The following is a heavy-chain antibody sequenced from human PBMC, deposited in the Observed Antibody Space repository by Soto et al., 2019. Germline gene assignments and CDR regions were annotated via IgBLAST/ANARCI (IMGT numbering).Heavy chain of an antibody. D-gene: IGHD2-15*01. J-gene: IGHJ5*02. CDR3: ARDACSGGDCLNDWFDP. Sequence: ASVKVSCKASGYTFTSYVIHWVRQAPGQRLEWMGWINAGNGYTKYSQKFQGRVTITRDTSASTAYMELSSLRSEDTAVYYCARDACSGGDCLNDWFDPWGQGTLVPVSS. CDR1: GYTFTSYV. CDR2: INAGNGYT. V-gene: IGHV1-3*01.